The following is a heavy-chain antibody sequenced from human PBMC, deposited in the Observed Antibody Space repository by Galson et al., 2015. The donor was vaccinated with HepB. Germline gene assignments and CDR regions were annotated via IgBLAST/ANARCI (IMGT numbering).Heavy chain of an antibody. D-gene: IGHD2-15*01. Sequence: SLRLSCAASGFTFSSYGMHWVRQAPGKGLEWVAVISYDGSNKYYADSVKGRFTISRDNSKNTLYLQMNSLRAEDTAVYYCAGALGYCSGGSCFDYWGQGTLVTVSS. CDR3: AGALGYCSGGSCFDY. V-gene: IGHV3-30*03. CDR2: ISYDGSNK. CDR1: GFTFSSYG. J-gene: IGHJ4*02.